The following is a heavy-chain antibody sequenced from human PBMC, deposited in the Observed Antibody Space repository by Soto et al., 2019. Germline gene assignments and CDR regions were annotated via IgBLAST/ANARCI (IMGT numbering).Heavy chain of an antibody. CDR3: ARPRARHCGGDCYSSH. D-gene: IGHD2-21*02. Sequence: ASVKVSCKASGYMFSNYDIIWVRQATGQGLEWMGWMNPDSDKTDYAQKFQGRVTMTGNTAISTAYMELTALTYEDTAIYYGARPRARHCGGDCYSSHWGQGTLVTVSS. CDR1: GYMFSNYD. V-gene: IGHV1-8*01. J-gene: IGHJ4*02. CDR2: MNPDSDKT.